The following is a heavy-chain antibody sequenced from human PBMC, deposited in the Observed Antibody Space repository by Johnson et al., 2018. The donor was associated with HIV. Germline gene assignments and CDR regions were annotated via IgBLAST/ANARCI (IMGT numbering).Heavy chain of an antibody. J-gene: IGHJ3*02. CDR1: GFTFDDYA. Sequence: VQLVESGGGLVQPGRSLRLSCAASGFTFDDYAMHWVRQAPGKGLEWVSGISWNSGSIGYADSVKGRFTISRENAKNSLYLQMNSLRAEVTAVYYCAKDLGGATDDAFDIWGQGTMVSVSS. D-gene: IGHD1-26*01. CDR3: AKDLGGATDDAFDI. V-gene: IGHV3-9*01. CDR2: ISWNSGSI.